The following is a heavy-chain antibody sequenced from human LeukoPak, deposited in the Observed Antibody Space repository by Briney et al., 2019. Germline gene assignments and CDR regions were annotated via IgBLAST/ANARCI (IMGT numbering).Heavy chain of an antibody. J-gene: IGHJ4*02. V-gene: IGHV1-2*06. CDR2: INLKSGGI. CDR3: ARDRDGGVGTIDY. Sequence: QAPGQGLEXXGRINLKSGGINYAQKFQGRVTMTRDTSISTAYLDLSRLRFDDTAVYYCARDRDGGVGTIDYWGQGTLVPVSS. D-gene: IGHD3-3*01.